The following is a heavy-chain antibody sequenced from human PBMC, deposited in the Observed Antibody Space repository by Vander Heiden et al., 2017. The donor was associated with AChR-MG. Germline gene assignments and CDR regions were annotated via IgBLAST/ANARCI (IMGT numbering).Heavy chain of an antibody. V-gene: IGHV3-23*01. Sequence: EVQLLESGGGLVQPGGSLRLSCAASGFTFSNYAMSWVRQAPGKGLEWVSAISGSGGSTFYADSVKGRFTISRDNSKNTLFLQMNSLRAEDTAVYYCAKSRPYDSSGYYYHPAFDYWGQGTLVTVSS. J-gene: IGHJ4*02. CDR1: GFTFSNYA. CDR3: AKSRPYDSSGYYYHPAFDY. CDR2: ISGSGGST. D-gene: IGHD3-22*01.